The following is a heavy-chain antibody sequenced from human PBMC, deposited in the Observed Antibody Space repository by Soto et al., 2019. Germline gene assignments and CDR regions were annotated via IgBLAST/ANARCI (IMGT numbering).Heavy chain of an antibody. CDR2: INAGNGNT. V-gene: IGHV1-3*01. D-gene: IGHD6-13*01. Sequence: ASVKVSCKASGYTFTSYAMHWVRQAPGQRLEWMGWINAGNGNTKYSQKFQGRVTITRDTSASTAYMELSSLRSEDTAVYYCARGAGKQLPKRKAFDISGQGKMVPVSS. J-gene: IGHJ3*02. CDR3: ARGAGKQLPKRKAFDI. CDR1: GYTFTSYA.